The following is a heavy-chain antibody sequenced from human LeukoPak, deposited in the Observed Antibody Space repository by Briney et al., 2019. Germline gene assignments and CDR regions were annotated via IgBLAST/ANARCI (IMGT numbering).Heavy chain of an antibody. CDR2: MNPNSGNT. D-gene: IGHD4-17*01. CDR3: AREGYGDSTYAFDI. J-gene: IGHJ3*02. CDR1: GYTFTSYD. Sequence: ASVEVSCKASGYTFTSYDINWVRQATGQGLEWMGWMNPNSGNTGYAQKFQGRVTITRNTSISTAYMELSSLRSEDTAVYYCAREGYGDSTYAFDIWGQGTMVTVSS. V-gene: IGHV1-8*03.